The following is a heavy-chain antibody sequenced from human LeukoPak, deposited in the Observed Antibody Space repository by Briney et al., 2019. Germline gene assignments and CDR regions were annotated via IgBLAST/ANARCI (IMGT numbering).Heavy chain of an antibody. J-gene: IGHJ5*02. CDR3: ARNHYCSSTSCYADWFDP. CDR1: GFTFSSYS. V-gene: IGHV3-21*01. D-gene: IGHD2-2*01. CDR2: ISSGSTYI. Sequence: GGSLRLSCAASGFTFSSYSMNWVRQAPGKGLEWVSSISSGSTYICYADSVKGRFTISRDNTKNSLYLQMNSLRAEDTAVYYCARNHYCSSTSCYADWFDPWGQGTLVTVSS.